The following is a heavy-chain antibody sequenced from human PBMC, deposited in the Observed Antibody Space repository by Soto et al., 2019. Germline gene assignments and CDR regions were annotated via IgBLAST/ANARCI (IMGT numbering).Heavy chain of an antibody. Sequence: SETLSLTCTVTGGSISSYYWSWIRQPPGKGLEWIGYIYYSGSTNYNPSLKSRVTTSVDTSKSQFSLNLRSVTAADTAVYYCARVVGYCSGGTCYSGRFDPWGQGTLVTVSS. CDR3: ARVVGYCSGGTCYSGRFDP. J-gene: IGHJ5*02. CDR2: IYYSGST. V-gene: IGHV4-59*01. D-gene: IGHD2-15*01. CDR1: GGSISSYY.